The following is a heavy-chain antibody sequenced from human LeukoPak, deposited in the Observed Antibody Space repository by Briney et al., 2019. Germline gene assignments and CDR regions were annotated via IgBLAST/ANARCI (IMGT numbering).Heavy chain of an antibody. CDR1: GYTFTGYY. CDR3: ARDGELELPGGAFDI. J-gene: IGHJ3*02. D-gene: IGHD1-7*01. V-gene: IGHV1-2*02. CDR2: INPNSGGT. Sequence: ASVKVSCKASGYTFTGYYMHWVRQAPGQGLEWMGWINPNSGGTNYAQKFQGRVTMTRDTSISTAYMELSRLRSDDTAVYYCARDGELELPGGAFDIWGQGTMVTISS.